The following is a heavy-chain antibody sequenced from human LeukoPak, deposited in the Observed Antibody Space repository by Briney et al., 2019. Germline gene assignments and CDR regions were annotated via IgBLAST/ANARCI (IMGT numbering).Heavy chain of an antibody. J-gene: IGHJ6*02. CDR1: GFTVSSNY. CDR3: AREPRSSWYYYYYGMDV. Sequence: GGSLRLSCAASGFTVSSNYMSWVRQAPGKGREWVSVIYSGGSTYYADSVKGRFTISRDNSKNTLYLQMNSLRAEDTAVYYCAREPRSSWYYYYYGMDVWGQGTTVTVSS. D-gene: IGHD6-13*01. V-gene: IGHV3-53*01. CDR2: IYSGGST.